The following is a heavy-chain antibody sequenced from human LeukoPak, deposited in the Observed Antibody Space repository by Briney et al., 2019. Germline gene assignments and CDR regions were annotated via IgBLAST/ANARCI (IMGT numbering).Heavy chain of an antibody. J-gene: IGHJ4*02. CDR2: IDHTGIT. CDR1: DDSITIYY. V-gene: IGHV4-59*01. Sequence: PSETLSLTCTVSDDSITIYYWTWIRQPPGKGLEWIGYIDHTGITNYNPSLNSRVTISADTSKNQFSLKLSSVTAADTAVYYCARENGDYDYWGQGTLVTVSS. D-gene: IGHD4-17*01. CDR3: ARENGDYDY.